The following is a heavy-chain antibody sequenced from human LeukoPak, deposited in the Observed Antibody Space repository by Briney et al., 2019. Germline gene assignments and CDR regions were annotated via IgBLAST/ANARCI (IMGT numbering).Heavy chain of an antibody. J-gene: IGHJ6*03. Sequence: TSETLSLTCTVSGGSISSSSYYWGWIRQPPGKGLEWIGYIYYSGSTNYNPSLKSRVTISVDTSKNQFSLKLSSVTAADTAMYYCARLARDFWNDYYYYYMDVWGKGTTVTVSS. V-gene: IGHV4-61*05. CDR1: GGSISSSSYY. CDR2: IYYSGST. CDR3: ARLARDFWNDYYYYYMDV. D-gene: IGHD3-3*01.